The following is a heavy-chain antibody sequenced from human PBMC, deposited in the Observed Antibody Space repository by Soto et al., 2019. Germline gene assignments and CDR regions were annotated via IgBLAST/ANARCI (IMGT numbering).Heavy chain of an antibody. CDR3: ATDLRDRLGIAPGY. Sequence: ASVKVSCKASGYTFSSYYMNWVRQAPGQGLEWLGIINPSGGYTTYAQRFLGRVTMTSDTSTSTVHMELGSLTSEDTAVYYCATDLRDRLGIAPGYWGQGTLVTVSS. V-gene: IGHV1-46*01. CDR2: INPSGGYT. CDR1: GYTFSSYY. D-gene: IGHD7-27*01. J-gene: IGHJ4*02.